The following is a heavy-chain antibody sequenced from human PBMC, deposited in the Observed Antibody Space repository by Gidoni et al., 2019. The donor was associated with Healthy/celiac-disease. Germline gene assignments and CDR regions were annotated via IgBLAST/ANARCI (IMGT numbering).Heavy chain of an antibody. D-gene: IGHD6-6*01. CDR1: GYRFTSYW. CDR3: GTSLVAASDFDY. CDR2: IYPGDSDT. Sequence: VQLVQSVAEVNKPGASLNISCTGSGYRFTSYWFGGVRQMPGTGLEWVGIIYPGDSDTRYSPSFQGQVTSSADKSISTAYLQWSSLKASDTAMYYCGTSLVAASDFDYWGQGTLVTVSS. V-gene: IGHV5-51*03. J-gene: IGHJ4*02.